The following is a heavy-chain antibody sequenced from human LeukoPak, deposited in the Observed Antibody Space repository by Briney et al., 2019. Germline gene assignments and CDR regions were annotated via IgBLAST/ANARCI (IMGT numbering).Heavy chain of an antibody. CDR1: GGSFSGYY. CDR2: INHSGST. CDR3: ARGKKGPREYYGMDV. Sequence: SETLSLTCAVYGGSFSGYYWSWVRQPPGEGLEWIGEINHSGSTNYNPSLKSRVTMSVDTSKTQFSLKLNSVTAADTAVYYCARGKKGPREYYGMDVWGQGTTVTVSS. V-gene: IGHV4-34*01. J-gene: IGHJ6*02.